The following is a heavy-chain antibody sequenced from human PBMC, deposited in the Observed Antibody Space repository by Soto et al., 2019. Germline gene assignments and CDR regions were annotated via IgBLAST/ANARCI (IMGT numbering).Heavy chain of an antibody. Sequence: QLQESGPGLVKPSETLSLTCTVSGGSIISRNFYWGWIRQPPGKGLEWIGSVEYGGSTYDNPSLKSRVTFSADTSKNQFSLKLTSVTAADTAVYYCARHVRGAVTMNWFDPWGHGTLVTVSS. V-gene: IGHV4-39*01. D-gene: IGHD3-10*02. CDR3: ARHVRGAVTMNWFDP. J-gene: IGHJ5*02. CDR2: VEYGGST. CDR1: GGSIISRNFY.